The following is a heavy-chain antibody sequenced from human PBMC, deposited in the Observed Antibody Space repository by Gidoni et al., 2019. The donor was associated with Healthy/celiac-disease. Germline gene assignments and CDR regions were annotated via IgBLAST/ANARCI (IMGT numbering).Heavy chain of an antibody. Sequence: QVQLVQSGAEVKKPGASVKVSCKASGYTFTSYGISWVRQAPGQGLEWMGWISAYNGNTNYAQKLQGRVTMTTDTSTSTAYMELRSLRSDDTAVYYCAREPAVGATTFVYYYYGMDVWGQGTTVTVSS. V-gene: IGHV1-18*01. CDR1: GYTFTSYG. J-gene: IGHJ6*02. CDR3: AREPAVGATTFVYYYYGMDV. D-gene: IGHD1-26*01. CDR2: ISAYNGNT.